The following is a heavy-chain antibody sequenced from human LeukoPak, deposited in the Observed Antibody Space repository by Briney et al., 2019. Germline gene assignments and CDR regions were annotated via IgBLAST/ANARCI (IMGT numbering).Heavy chain of an antibody. Sequence: PSETLSLTCTVSGGSISSSSYYWGWIRQPPGKGLEWIGSIYYSGSTYYNPSLKSRVTISVDTSKNQFSLKLSSVTAADTAVYYCARELAAGTQTGGFDPWGQGTLVTVSS. CDR3: ARELAAGTQTGGFDP. D-gene: IGHD6-13*01. V-gene: IGHV4-39*07. J-gene: IGHJ5*02. CDR2: IYYSGST. CDR1: GGSISSSSYY.